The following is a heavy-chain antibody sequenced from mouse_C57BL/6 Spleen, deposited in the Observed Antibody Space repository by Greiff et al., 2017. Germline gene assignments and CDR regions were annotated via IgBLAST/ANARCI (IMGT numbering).Heavy chain of an antibody. V-gene: IGHV1-72*01. Sequence: QVQLQQPGAELVKPGASVKLSCKASGYTFTSYWMHWVKQRPGRGLEWIGRIDPNSGGTKYNEKFKSKATLTLDKPSSTAYMQLSSMTCDEAAVYYCARSNEFAYWGQGTLVTVSA. CDR3: ARSNEFAY. CDR2: IDPNSGGT. J-gene: IGHJ3*01. CDR1: GYTFTSYW.